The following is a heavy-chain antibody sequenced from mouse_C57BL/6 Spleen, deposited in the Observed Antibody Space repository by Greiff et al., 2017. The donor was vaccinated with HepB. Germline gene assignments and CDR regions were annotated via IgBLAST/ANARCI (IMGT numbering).Heavy chain of an antibody. CDR2: IYPGDGAT. D-gene: IGHD2-4*01. Sequence: QVQLQQSGPELVKPGASVKISCKASGYAFSSSWMHWVKQRPGKGLEWIGRIYPGDGATNYNGKFKGKATLTADKSSSTAYMQRSSLTSEDSAVYFCAREGYDYDGTWFAYWGQGTLVTVSA. CDR1: GYAFSSSW. CDR3: AREGYDYDGTWFAY. J-gene: IGHJ3*01. V-gene: IGHV1-82*01.